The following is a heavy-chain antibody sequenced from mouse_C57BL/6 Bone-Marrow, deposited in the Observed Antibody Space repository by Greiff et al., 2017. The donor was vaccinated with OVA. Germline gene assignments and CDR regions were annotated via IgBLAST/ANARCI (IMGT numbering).Heavy chain of an antibody. CDR3: ASYYYGSSPYWYFDV. J-gene: IGHJ1*03. Sequence: QVQLQQPGAELVKPGASVKLSCKASGYTFTSYWMQWVKQRPGQGLEWIGMIHPNSGSTNYNEKFKSKATLTVDKSSSTAYMQLSSLTSEDSAVYDCASYYYGSSPYWYFDVWGTGTTVTVSS. D-gene: IGHD1-1*01. V-gene: IGHV1-64*01. CDR1: GYTFTSYW. CDR2: IHPNSGST.